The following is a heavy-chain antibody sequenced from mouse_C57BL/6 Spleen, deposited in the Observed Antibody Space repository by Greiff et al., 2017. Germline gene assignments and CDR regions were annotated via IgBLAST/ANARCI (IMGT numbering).Heavy chain of an antibody. CDR1: GYTFTSYW. J-gene: IGHJ1*03. CDR2: INPNSGST. CDR3: ARSEGSSPRWYFDV. D-gene: IGHD1-1*01. Sequence: QVQLQQPGAELVKPGASVKLSCKASGYTFTSYWMHWVKQRPGQGLEWIGMINPNSGSTNYNEKFKSKATLTVDKSSSTAYMQLSSLTSEDAAVDYCARSEGSSPRWYFDVWGTGTTVTVSS. V-gene: IGHV1-64*01.